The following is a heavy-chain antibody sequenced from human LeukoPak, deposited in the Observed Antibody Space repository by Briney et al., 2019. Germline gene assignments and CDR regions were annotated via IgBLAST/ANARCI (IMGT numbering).Heavy chain of an antibody. Sequence: ASVKVSCKASGYTFTSYYMHWVRQAPGQGLEWMGIINPSGGSTSCAQKFQGRVTMTRDTSTSTVYMELSSLRSEDTAVYYCARDLKSRYSSSWYGNWFDPWGQGTLVTVSS. CDR1: GYTFTSYY. CDR3: ARDLKSRYSSSWYGNWFDP. D-gene: IGHD6-13*01. J-gene: IGHJ5*02. V-gene: IGHV1-46*01. CDR2: INPSGGST.